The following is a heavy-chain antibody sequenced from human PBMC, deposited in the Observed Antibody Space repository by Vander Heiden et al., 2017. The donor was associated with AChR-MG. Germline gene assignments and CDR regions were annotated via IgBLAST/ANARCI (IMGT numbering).Heavy chain of an antibody. D-gene: IGHD3-10*01. J-gene: IGHJ3*02. V-gene: IGHV3-23*01. CDR3: AKDWGGDI. CDR1: GFSFSSYA. Sequence: EAQLQESGGCMLQPGGSLQLTCAAAGFSFSSYAMRWVRQAPGKGLEWVSAISGSGGSTYYADSVKGRVTISRDNSKNTLYLQMNSLRAEDTGVYYCAKDWGGDIWGQGTMVTVSA. CDR2: ISGSGGST.